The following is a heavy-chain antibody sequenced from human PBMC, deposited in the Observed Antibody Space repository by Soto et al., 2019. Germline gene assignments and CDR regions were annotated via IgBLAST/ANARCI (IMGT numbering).Heavy chain of an antibody. CDR1: GGSVSSGSYY. D-gene: IGHD3-22*01. J-gene: IGHJ4*02. CDR3: ARSRRDYDSSPFDY. V-gene: IGHV4-61*01. CDR2: IYYSGST. Sequence: SETLSLTCTVSGGSVSSGSYYWSWIRQPPGKGLEWIGYIYYSGSTNYNPSLKSRVTISVDTSKNQFSLKLSSVTAADTAVYYCARSRRDYDSSPFDYWGQGTLVTVSS.